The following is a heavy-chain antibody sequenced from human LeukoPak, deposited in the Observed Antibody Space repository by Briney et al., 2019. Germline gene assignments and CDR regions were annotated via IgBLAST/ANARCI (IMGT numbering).Heavy chain of an antibody. D-gene: IGHD6-13*01. V-gene: IGHV1-2*02. CDR2: INPNSGGT. Sequence: GASVKVSCKASGYSFTAHYMHWIRQAPGQGLEWMGWINPNSGGTNYAQKFQGRVTMTRDTSISTAYMELSRLRSDDTAVYYCARVRTRGQQRGYFDYWGQGTLVTVSS. CDR3: ARVRTRGQQRGYFDY. J-gene: IGHJ4*02. CDR1: GYSFTAHY.